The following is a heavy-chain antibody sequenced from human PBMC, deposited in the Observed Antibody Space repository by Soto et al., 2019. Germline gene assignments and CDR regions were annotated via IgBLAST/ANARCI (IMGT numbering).Heavy chain of an antibody. J-gene: IGHJ3*02. CDR3: AATILVVTAMSAPDSEKNDAFDI. CDR2: FDPEDGET. V-gene: IGHV1-24*01. CDR1: GYTLTELS. D-gene: IGHD2-21*02. Sequence: ASVKVSCKVSGYTLTELSMHWVRQAPGKGLEWMGGFDPEDGETIYAQKFQGRVTMTEDTSTDTAYMELSSLRSEDTAVYYCAATILVVTAMSAPDSEKNDAFDIWGQGTVVTVSS.